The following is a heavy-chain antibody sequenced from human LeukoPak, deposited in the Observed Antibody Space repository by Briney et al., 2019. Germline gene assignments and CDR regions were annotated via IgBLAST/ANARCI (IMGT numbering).Heavy chain of an antibody. CDR3: ARVSAMIVVVITNAFDI. Sequence: GGSLRLSCAASGFTFSSYAMHWVRQAPGKGLEWVAVISYDGSNKYYADSVKGRFTISRDNSKNTLYLQMNSLRAEDTAVYYCARVSAMIVVVITNAFDIWGQGTMVTVSS. CDR2: ISYDGSNK. V-gene: IGHV3-30-3*01. D-gene: IGHD3-22*01. CDR1: GFTFSSYA. J-gene: IGHJ3*02.